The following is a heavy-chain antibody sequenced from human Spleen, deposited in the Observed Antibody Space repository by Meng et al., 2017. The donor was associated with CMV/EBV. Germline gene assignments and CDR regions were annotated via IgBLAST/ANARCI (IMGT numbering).Heavy chain of an antibody. CDR1: GFTLRSYS. CDR3: ARGLLGTFDY. J-gene: IGHJ4*02. Sequence: GESLKISCAASGFTLRSYSMNWVRQAPGKGLEWVSSISSSSSYISYADSMKGRFSVSRDNTQNALYLQMNSLRAEDTAVYYCARGLLGTFDYWGQGTLVPSPQ. CDR2: ISSSSSYI. V-gene: IGHV3-21*01. D-gene: IGHD1-1*01.